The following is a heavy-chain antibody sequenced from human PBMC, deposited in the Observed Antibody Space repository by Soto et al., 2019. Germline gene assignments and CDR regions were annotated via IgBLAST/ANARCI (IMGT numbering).Heavy chain of an antibody. J-gene: IGHJ3*01. D-gene: IGHD1-26*01. V-gene: IGHV3-30*18. CDR2: ISFDGSQK. CDR1: GFTFRYYC. CDR3: AKSRGRYFGCYDV. Sequence: QAQLVESGGGVVQPGGSLRLTCVPSGFTFRYYCMPWVRQAPGKGLESMADISFDGSQKYYTESVQGRLTISRDNSKKTLDLQIHSLKPDDTAVYYCAKSRGRYFGCYDVWGRGKKVAVS.